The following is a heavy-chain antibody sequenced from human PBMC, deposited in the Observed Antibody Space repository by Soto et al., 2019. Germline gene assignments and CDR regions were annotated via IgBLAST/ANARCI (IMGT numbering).Heavy chain of an antibody. D-gene: IGHD3-9*01. CDR2: ISAYNGNT. Sequence: ASVKVSCKASGYTFTSYGISWVRQAPGQGLEWTGWISAYNGNTNYAQKLQGRVTMTTDTSTSTAYMELRSLRSDDTAVYYCARAPRYYDILTGPVVGSFDYWGQGTLVTVSS. J-gene: IGHJ4*02. CDR1: GYTFTSYG. CDR3: ARAPRYYDILTGPVVGSFDY. V-gene: IGHV1-18*01.